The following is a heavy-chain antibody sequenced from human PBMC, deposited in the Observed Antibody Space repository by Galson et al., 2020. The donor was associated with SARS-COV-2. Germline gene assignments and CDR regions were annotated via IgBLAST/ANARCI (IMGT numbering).Heavy chain of an antibody. J-gene: IGHJ4*02. D-gene: IGHD6-19*01. Sequence: GGYLRLSCAASGFTFSTYAMNWVRQAPGKGLEWVSLISGNAVNTYYADSVKGRFTISRDNSKNTLYLQMNSLRAEDTAVYYCARWYSGGWSPIDYWGQGTLVTVSS. CDR2: ISGNAVNT. CDR3: ARWYSGGWSPIDY. V-gene: IGHV3-23*01. CDR1: GFTFSTYA.